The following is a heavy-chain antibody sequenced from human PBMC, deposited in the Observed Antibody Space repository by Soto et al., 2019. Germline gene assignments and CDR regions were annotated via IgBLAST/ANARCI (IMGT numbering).Heavy chain of an antibody. D-gene: IGHD5-12*01. Sequence: ISCKESGYISSSSWLSWGRRVPGKGLEWMGRIDRTDSYTTYSPSFKGQVTMSADKSITTAYLQWSTLKTSDTAIYYCARQRADLRRGFDYWGQGTPVTVSS. CDR2: IDRTDSYT. V-gene: IGHV5-10-1*01. J-gene: IGHJ4*02. CDR3: ARQRADLRRGFDY. CDR1: GYISSSSW.